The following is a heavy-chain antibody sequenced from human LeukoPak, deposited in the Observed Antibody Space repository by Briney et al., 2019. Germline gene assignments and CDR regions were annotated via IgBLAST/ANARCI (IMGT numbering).Heavy chain of an antibody. J-gene: IGHJ5*02. CDR1: GFTFSSYW. Sequence: GGSLRLSCAASGFTFSSYWMPWVRHAPGKGLVWVSRINSDGSSTSYADSVKGRFTISRDNAKNTLYLQMNSLRAEDTAVYYCARALRGGYSYGSFHPWGQGTLVTVSS. V-gene: IGHV3-74*01. CDR2: INSDGSST. CDR3: ARALRGGYSYGSFHP. D-gene: IGHD5-18*01.